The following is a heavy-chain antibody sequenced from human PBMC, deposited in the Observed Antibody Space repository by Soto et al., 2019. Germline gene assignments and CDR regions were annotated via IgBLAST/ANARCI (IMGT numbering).Heavy chain of an antibody. V-gene: IGHV6-1*01. Sequence: QTLSLTCAISGDSVSSNSAAWNWIRRSPSRGLEWLGRTYYRSKWYNDYAVSVKSRITINPDTSKNQFSLQLNSVTPEDTAVYYCAREWGITGTTRLYGMDVWGEGTTVTVSS. CDR1: GDSVSSNSAA. CDR3: AREWGITGTTRLYGMDV. D-gene: IGHD1-7*01. J-gene: IGHJ6*04. CDR2: TYYRSKWYN.